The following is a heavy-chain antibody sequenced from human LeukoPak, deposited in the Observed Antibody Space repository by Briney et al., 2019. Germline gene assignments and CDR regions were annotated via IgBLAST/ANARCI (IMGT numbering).Heavy chain of an antibody. D-gene: IGHD5-18*01. Sequence: SETLSLTCTVSGDSVSSSGYYWGWIRQPPGKGLEWIGTIYYSGSTYYNPSLQSRVTISVDTSKNQFSLRLASVTAADTAVYYCARCSSYNYGLYYYYYMDVWGKGTTVIVSS. V-gene: IGHV4-39*01. CDR2: IYYSGST. CDR3: ARCSSYNYGLYYYYYMDV. J-gene: IGHJ6*03. CDR1: GDSVSSSGYY.